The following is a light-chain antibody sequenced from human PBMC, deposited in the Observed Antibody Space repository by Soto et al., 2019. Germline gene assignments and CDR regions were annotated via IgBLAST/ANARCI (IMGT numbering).Light chain of an antibody. Sequence: DIQWTQSPSFLSASVGDRVTITCRASQAIDTYLAWYQQKPGKAPKLLIYAASLLQSGVPSRFSGSGSGTEFTLTLSSLQPEDFASYYCQQLNSFPFIFGQGTRLEIK. CDR3: QQLNSFPFI. CDR1: QAIDTY. CDR2: AAS. J-gene: IGKJ5*01. V-gene: IGKV1-9*01.